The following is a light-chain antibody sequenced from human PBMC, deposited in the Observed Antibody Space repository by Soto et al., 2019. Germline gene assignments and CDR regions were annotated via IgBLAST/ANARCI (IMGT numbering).Light chain of an antibody. Sequence: DIQMTQSPSTLSASVGDRVTITCRASQSISNWLAWYQQKPGKAPKVLIYKASSLESGVPSRFSGSGSVTDFTLTISSLQPVDSETYDFQQYYSLWTCGQGTKVEIK. V-gene: IGKV1-5*03. CDR2: KAS. J-gene: IGKJ1*01. CDR1: QSISNW. CDR3: QQYYSLWT.